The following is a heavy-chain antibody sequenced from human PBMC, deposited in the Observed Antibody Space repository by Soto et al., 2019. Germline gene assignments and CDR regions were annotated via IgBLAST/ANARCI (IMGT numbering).Heavy chain of an antibody. J-gene: IGHJ4*02. V-gene: IGHV1-69*01. Sequence: QVQLVQSGAEVKKPGSSVKVSCKASGGTFSSYAISWVRQAPGQGLEWMGGIIPIFGTANYAQKFQGRVTITADESTSTAYMELSSMRSDDTAVYYCARDLLGAYGDYVATVFDYWGQGTLVTVSS. D-gene: IGHD4-17*01. CDR2: IIPIFGTA. CDR3: ARDLLGAYGDYVATVFDY. CDR1: GGTFSSYA.